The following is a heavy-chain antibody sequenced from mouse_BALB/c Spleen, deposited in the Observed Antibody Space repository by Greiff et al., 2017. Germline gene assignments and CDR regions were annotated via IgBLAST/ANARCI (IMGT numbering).Heavy chain of an antibody. V-gene: IGHV5-6-3*01. CDR3: ARGVTTGYFDY. Sequence: EVQLVESGGGLVQPGGSLKLSCAASGFTFSSYGMSWVRQTPDKRLELVATINSNGGSTYYPDSVKGRFTISRDNAKNTLYLQMSSLKSEDTAMYYCARGVTTGYFDYWGQGTTLTVSS. J-gene: IGHJ2*01. CDR2: INSNGGST. CDR1: GFTFSSYG. D-gene: IGHD1-1*01.